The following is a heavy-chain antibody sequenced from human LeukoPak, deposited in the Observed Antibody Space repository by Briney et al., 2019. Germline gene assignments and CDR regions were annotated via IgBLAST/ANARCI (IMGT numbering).Heavy chain of an antibody. CDR1: GYTFTNYY. CDR3: ARENGDFDY. J-gene: IGHJ4*02. CDR2: INPSAGST. V-gene: IGHV1-46*01. Sequence: ASVKVSCKASGYTFTNYYLHWVRQAPGQGLEWMGIINPSAGSTSYAQEFQGRVTMTRDTSTSTVYMELSSLRSEDTAVYYCARENGDFDYWGQGTLVTVSS. D-gene: IGHD4-17*01.